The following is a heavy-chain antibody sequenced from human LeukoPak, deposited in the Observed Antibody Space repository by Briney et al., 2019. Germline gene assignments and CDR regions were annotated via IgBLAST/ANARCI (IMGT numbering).Heavy chain of an antibody. D-gene: IGHD6-13*01. V-gene: IGHV3-74*01. CDR1: GFTFSNHW. J-gene: IGHJ4*02. CDR2: INRDGSRT. Sequence: GGSLRLSCAASGFTFSNHWMHWVRQAPGKGLMWVSRINRDGSRTDYADSVKGRFTISRDDAKNTLYLQMNGLRAEDTAVYYCATESAYSSSWYGGYFDYWGQGTLVTVSS. CDR3: ATESAYSSSWYGGYFDY.